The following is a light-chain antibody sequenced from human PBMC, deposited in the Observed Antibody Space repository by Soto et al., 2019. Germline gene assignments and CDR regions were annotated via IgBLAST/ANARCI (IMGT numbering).Light chain of an antibody. CDR3: GTWDSSLSSVV. Sequence: QSVLTQPPSVSAAPGQKVTIACSGSSSNIGNNYVSWYQQLPGTAPQLLTYDNDKRPSGIPDRFSGSKSGTSATLAITGLQTGDEADYYCGTWDSSLSSVVFGGGTKLTVL. CDR1: SSNIGNNY. CDR2: DND. V-gene: IGLV1-51*01. J-gene: IGLJ2*01.